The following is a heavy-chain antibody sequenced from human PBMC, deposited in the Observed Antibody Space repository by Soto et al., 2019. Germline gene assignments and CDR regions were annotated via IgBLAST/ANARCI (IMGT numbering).Heavy chain of an antibody. J-gene: IGHJ4*02. D-gene: IGHD3-10*01. Sequence: SVKVSCKASGGTFSSYAISWVRQAPGQGLEWMGGIIPIFGTANYAQKLQGRVTMTTDTSTSTAYMELRSLRSDDTAVYYCARDSRIWFGESEPTFDYWGQGTLVTVSS. CDR1: GGTFSSYA. CDR2: IIPIFGTA. V-gene: IGHV1-69*05. CDR3: ARDSRIWFGESEPTFDY.